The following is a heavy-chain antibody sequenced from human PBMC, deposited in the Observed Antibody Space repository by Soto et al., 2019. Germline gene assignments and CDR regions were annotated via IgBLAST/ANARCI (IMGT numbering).Heavy chain of an antibody. CDR3: ARRDRLYYDFWSGYDY. CDR1: GFTFSDYY. Sequence: GSLRLSCAASGFTFSDYYMSWIRQAPGKGLEWVSYISSSGSTIYYADSVKGRFTISRDNAKNSLYLQMNSLRAEDTAVYYCARRDRLYYDFWSGYDYWGQGTLVTVSS. V-gene: IGHV3-11*01. J-gene: IGHJ4*02. D-gene: IGHD3-3*01. CDR2: ISSSGSTI.